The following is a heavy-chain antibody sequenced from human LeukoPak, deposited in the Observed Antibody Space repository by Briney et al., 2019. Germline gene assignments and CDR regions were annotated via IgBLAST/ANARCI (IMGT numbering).Heavy chain of an antibody. V-gene: IGHV3-30*04. CDR3: AREAREGDSSIGAYYYYYYMDV. J-gene: IGHJ6*03. D-gene: IGHD6-19*01. CDR1: GFTFSSYA. Sequence: GGSLRLSCAASGFTFSSYAMHWVRQAPGKGLEWVAVISYDGSNKYYADSVKGRFTISRDNSKNTLYLQMNSLRAEDTAVYYCAREAREGDSSIGAYYYYYYMDVWGKGTTVTVSS. CDR2: ISYDGSNK.